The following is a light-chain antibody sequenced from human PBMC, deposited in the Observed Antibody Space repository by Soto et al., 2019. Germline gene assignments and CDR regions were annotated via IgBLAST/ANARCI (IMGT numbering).Light chain of an antibody. CDR2: RAS. J-gene: IGKJ1*01. Sequence: DIQMTQSPSTLSASVGDRVTVTCRASRSINTWLAWYQQKPGNAPKLLLHRASILESGVPSRFSGSGSGTEFTLTISSLQPDDFATYYCQQYHFFWTFGQGTKVDIK. CDR1: RSINTW. V-gene: IGKV1-5*01. CDR3: QQYHFFWT.